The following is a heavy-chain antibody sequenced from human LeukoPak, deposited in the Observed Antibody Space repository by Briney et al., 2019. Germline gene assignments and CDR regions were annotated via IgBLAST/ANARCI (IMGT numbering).Heavy chain of an antibody. CDR2: INHSGST. V-gene: IGHV4-34*01. Sequence: SQTLSLTCAVYGGSFSGYYWGWIRQPPGKGLEWIGEINHSGSTNYNPSLKSRVTISVDTSKNQFSLKLSSVTAADTAVYYCARGRSYYDTGRVGGYLDYWGQGTLVTVSS. J-gene: IGHJ4*02. D-gene: IGHD3-22*01. CDR3: ARGRSYYDTGRVGGYLDY. CDR1: GGSFSGYY.